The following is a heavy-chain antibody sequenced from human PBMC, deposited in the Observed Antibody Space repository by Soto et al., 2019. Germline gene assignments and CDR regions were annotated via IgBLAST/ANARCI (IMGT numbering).Heavy chain of an antibody. CDR1: GGSISSYY. V-gene: IGHV4-34*01. J-gene: IGHJ6*02. CDR3: VCQAPQRDRGSHFWYYGMDV. D-gene: IGHD1-26*01. CDR2: INHSGST. Sequence: SETLSLTCTVSGGSISSYYWTWIRQPPGTGLEWIGEINHSGSTNYNPSLKSRVTISVDTSKNQFSLKLTSVTAADTAVYYCVCQAPQRDRGSHFWYYGMDVWGQGTTVTVSS.